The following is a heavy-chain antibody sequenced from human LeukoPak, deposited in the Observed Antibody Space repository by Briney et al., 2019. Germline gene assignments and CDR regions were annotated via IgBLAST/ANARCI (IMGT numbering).Heavy chain of an antibody. CDR1: GYTFTSYA. V-gene: IGHV1-46*01. CDR3: ARVPSYGSRWFDP. Sequence: ASVKVSCKASGYTFTSYAMNWVRQAPGQGLEWMGIINPSGGSTSYAQKFQGRVTMTRDMSTSTVYMELSSLRSEDTAVYYCARVPSYGSRWFDPWGQGTLVTVSS. J-gene: IGHJ5*02. CDR2: INPSGGST. D-gene: IGHD5-18*01.